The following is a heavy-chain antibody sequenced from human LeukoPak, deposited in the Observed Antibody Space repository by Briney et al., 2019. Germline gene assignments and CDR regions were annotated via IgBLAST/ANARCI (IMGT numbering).Heavy chain of an antibody. D-gene: IGHD2-15*01. CDR3: ARDCSGGSCYWGYFDY. CDR2: IYYSGST. V-gene: IGHV4-39*02. J-gene: IGHJ4*02. Sequence: SETLSLTCTVSGGSISSSRYYWGWIRQPPGKGLEWIGSIYYSGSTYYNPSLKSRVTISVDTSKNQFSLKLSSVTAADAAVYYCARDCSGGSCYWGYFDYWGQGTLVTVSS. CDR1: GGSISSSRYY.